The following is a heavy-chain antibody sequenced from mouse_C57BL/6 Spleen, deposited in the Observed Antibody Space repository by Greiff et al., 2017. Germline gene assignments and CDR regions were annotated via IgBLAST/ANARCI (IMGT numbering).Heavy chain of an antibody. Sequence: EVQLQQSGPELVKPGASVKISCKASGYTFTDYYMNWVKQSHGKSLEWIGDINPNNGGTSYNQKFKGKATLTVDKSSSTAYMELRSLTSEDSAVYYCARGGGNFGIYAMDYWGQGTSVTVSS. V-gene: IGHV1-26*01. CDR1: GYTFTDYY. J-gene: IGHJ4*01. CDR3: ARGGGNFGIYAMDY. CDR2: INPNNGGT. D-gene: IGHD2-1*01.